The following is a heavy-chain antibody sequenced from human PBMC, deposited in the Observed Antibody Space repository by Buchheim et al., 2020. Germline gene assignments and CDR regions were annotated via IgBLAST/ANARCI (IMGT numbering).Heavy chain of an antibody. CDR2: ISYAGSDK. CDR1: GFSFSSYG. CDR3: TKDGAIGAIYYYYSGMDV. D-gene: IGHD6-13*01. J-gene: IGHJ6*02. Sequence: QVQLVESGGGVVQPGRSLRLSCAASGFSFSSYGMHWVRQAPGKGLEWVAVISYAGSDKHYADSVKGRFTISRDNSKNTVSLQMDSLRGEDSAVYYCTKDGAIGAIYYYYSGMDVWGQGTT. V-gene: IGHV3-30*18.